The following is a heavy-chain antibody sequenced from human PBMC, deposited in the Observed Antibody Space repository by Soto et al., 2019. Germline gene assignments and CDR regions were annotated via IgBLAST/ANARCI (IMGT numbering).Heavy chain of an antibody. D-gene: IGHD3-22*01. V-gene: IGHV3-7*01. CDR2: IKEDGSEK. J-gene: IGHJ6*02. Sequence: GGSLRLSCAASGFTFSTYWMSWVRQAPGKGLEWVANIKEDGSEKYYVDSVEGRFTISRDNAKNSLYLQMTSLRAEDTALYYCARGWGSFDSSGFPYLYAMDVWGQGTTVTVSS. CDR3: ARGWGSFDSSGFPYLYAMDV. CDR1: GFTFSTYW.